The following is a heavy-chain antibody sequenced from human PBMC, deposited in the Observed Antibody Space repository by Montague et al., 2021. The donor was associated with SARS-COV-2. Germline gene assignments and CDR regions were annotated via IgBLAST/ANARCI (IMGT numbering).Heavy chain of an antibody. CDR2: IFQSGTT. CDR3: AREHWENYYDFWSGTNLAYDDPYYGMDV. D-gene: IGHD3-3*01. Sequence: SETLSLTCTVAGYSISDGYYWVWIRQPPGKGLEWIGNIFQSGTTYYNPSRERRSTMSVDTSKNQFSLKLSSVTAADTAVYYCAREHWENYYDFWSGTNLAYDDPYYGMDVWGQGTTVTVSS. CDR1: GYSISDGYY. J-gene: IGHJ6*02. V-gene: IGHV4-38-2*02.